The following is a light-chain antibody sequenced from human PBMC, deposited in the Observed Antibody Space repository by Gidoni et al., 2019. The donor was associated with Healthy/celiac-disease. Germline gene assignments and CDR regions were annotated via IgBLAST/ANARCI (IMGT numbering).Light chain of an antibody. CDR1: SSNIWAGYD. J-gene: IGLJ3*02. CDR3: QSYDSSLSGLV. CDR2: GNS. Sequence: QSVLTQPPSVSGAPGQRVTIYCTVSSSNIWAGYDVHWYQQLPGTDPKLLIYGNSNRPSGVPDRFSGSKSCTSASLAITGLQAEDEADYYCQSYDSSLSGLVFGGGTKLTVL. V-gene: IGLV1-40*01.